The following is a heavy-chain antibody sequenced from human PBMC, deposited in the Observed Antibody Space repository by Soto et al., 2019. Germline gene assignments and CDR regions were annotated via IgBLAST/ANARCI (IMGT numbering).Heavy chain of an antibody. D-gene: IGHD1-1*01. CDR1: GFTFSSYA. CDR2: ISGSGGST. CDR3: ANLGTWDPVQLERPEGYYYYGMDV. V-gene: IGHV3-23*01. J-gene: IGHJ6*02. Sequence: GGSLRLSCAASGFTFSSYAMSWVRQAPGKGLEWVSAISGSGGSTYYADSVKGRFTISRDNSKNTLYLQMNSLRAEDTAVYYCANLGTWDPVQLERPEGYYYYGMDVWGQGTTVTVSS.